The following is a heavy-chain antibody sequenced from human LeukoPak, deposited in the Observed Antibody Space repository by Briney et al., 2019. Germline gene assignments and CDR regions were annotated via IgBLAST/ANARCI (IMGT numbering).Heavy chain of an antibody. CDR2: ISANGGST. J-gene: IGHJ4*02. V-gene: IGHV3-23*01. Sequence: GGSLRLSCAASRFTFSTCVMSWVRQAPGKGLEWVSTISANGGSTYYTDSVKGRFTISRDNSKNTLYLQMNSLRAEDTAVYYCSKPPPDTSSWLFDYWGQGTLVTVSS. CDR3: SKPPPDTSSWLFDY. CDR1: RFTFSTCV. D-gene: IGHD6-13*01.